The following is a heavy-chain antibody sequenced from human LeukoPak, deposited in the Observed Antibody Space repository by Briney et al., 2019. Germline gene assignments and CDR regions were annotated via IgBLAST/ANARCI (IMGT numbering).Heavy chain of an antibody. J-gene: IGHJ4*02. Sequence: GRSLRLSCAASGFTFSSYAMHWVRQAPGKGLEWVAVISYDGSNKYYADSVKGRFTISRDNSKNTLYLQMNSLRAEDTAVYYCARDLRILEWLHDYWGQGTLVTVSS. CDR1: GFTFSSYA. CDR2: ISYDGSNK. V-gene: IGHV3-30-3*01. D-gene: IGHD3-3*01. CDR3: ARDLRILEWLHDY.